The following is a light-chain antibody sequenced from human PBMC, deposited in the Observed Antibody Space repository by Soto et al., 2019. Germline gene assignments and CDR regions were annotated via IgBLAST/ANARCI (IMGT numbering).Light chain of an antibody. CDR1: QSVSSSY. CDR3: QQYGSSRT. V-gene: IGKV3-20*01. J-gene: IGKJ4*01. CDR2: GAS. Sequence: EIVLTQSPGTLSLSPGERATLSCRASQSVSSSYLAWYQQKLGQAPRLLIYGASSRATGIPARFSGSGSGTDFTLTISRLEPEDFAVYYCQQYGSSRTFGGGTKVEIK.